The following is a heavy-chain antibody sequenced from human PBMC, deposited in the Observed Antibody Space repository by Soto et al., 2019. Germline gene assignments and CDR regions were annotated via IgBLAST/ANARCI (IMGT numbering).Heavy chain of an antibody. J-gene: IGHJ6*02. CDR3: ARGRTGNYYYYYGMDV. V-gene: IGHV4-34*01. CDR2: INHSGST. Sequence: QVQLQQWGAGLLKPSETLSLTCAVYGGSFSGYYWSWIRQPPGKGLEWIGEINHSGSTNYNPSLKSGVTISVDTSKNQFSLKLSSVTAADTAVYYCARGRTGNYYYYYGMDVWGQGTTVTVSS. CDR1: GGSFSGYY.